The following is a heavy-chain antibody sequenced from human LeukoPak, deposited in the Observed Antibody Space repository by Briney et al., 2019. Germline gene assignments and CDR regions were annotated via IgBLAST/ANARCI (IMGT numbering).Heavy chain of an antibody. Sequence: QSGGSLRLSCAASGLTFSSYGMSWVRQAPGKGLEWVSAISGSGGSTYYADSVKGRFTISRDNSKNTLYLQMNSLRAEDTAVYYCAKTLRSYSRDPIDYWSQGTLVTVSS. CDR1: GLTFSSYG. J-gene: IGHJ4*02. CDR2: ISGSGGST. D-gene: IGHD6-13*01. V-gene: IGHV3-23*01. CDR3: AKTLRSYSRDPIDY.